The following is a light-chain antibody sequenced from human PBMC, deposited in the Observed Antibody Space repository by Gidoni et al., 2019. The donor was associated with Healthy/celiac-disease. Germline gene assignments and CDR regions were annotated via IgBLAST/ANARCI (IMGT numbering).Light chain of an antibody. Sequence: SYELTQPPSVSVSPGQTASITCAGEKLGDNYACWYQQKPGQSPVLVIYQDSKRPPGTPVRFSGSNSGNSATLTIRGTQAMDDADYYCQAWDSSTVVFGGGTKLTVL. J-gene: IGLJ2*01. CDR2: QDS. CDR3: QAWDSSTVV. CDR1: KLGDNY. V-gene: IGLV3-1*01.